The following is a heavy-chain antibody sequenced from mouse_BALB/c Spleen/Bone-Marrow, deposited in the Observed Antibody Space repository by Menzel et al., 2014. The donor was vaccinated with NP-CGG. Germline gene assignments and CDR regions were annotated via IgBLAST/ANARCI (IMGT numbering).Heavy chain of an antibody. J-gene: IGHJ3*01. CDR3: AREPYSNAWFAY. V-gene: IGHV1-80*01. CDR2: IYPGDGDT. D-gene: IGHD2-5*01. CDR1: GYAFSDYW. Sequence: VQLQQSGAELVRPGSSVKISCKASGYAFSDYWMNWVKQRPGQGLEWIGQIYPGDGDTNYIGKFKGKATLTADKSSSTAYMQLSSLTTEDSAVHFCAREPYSNAWFAYWGQGALVTVSA.